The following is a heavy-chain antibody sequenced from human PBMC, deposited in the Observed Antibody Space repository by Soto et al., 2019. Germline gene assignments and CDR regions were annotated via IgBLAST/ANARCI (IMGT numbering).Heavy chain of an antibody. J-gene: IGHJ5*01. Sequence: ASVKVSCKASGGTFSSYAISWVRQAPGQGLEWMGGIIPIFGTANYAQKFQGRVTITADESTSTAYMELSSLRSDDPAVYYCASVYFYFWCAYLNSGSIDRLDSSAQGTFVTVSS. CDR1: GGTFSSYA. CDR2: IIPIFGTA. CDR3: ASVYFYFWCAYLNSGSIDRLDS. D-gene: IGHD3-3*01. V-gene: IGHV1-69*13.